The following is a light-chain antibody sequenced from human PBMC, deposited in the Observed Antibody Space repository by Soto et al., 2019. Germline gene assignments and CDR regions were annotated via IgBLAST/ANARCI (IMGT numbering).Light chain of an antibody. Sequence: QSVLTQPASVSGSPGQSIAISCIGTNSDVGGYNYVSWYQQFPGKAPQLLIYEVSVRPSGISNRFSGSKSGNTASLTISGLQAEDEDVYYCSSFERSGTRVIGGGTKVTVL. V-gene: IGLV2-14*01. J-gene: IGLJ3*02. CDR2: EVS. CDR3: SSFERSGTRV. CDR1: NSDVGGYNY.